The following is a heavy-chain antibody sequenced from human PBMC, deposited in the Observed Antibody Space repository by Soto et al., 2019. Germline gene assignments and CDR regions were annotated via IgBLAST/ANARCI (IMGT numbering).Heavy chain of an antibody. J-gene: IGHJ6*02. Sequence: ASVKVSCKASGGTFSSHAISWVRQAPGQGLEWMGGIIPIFGTANYAQKFQGRVTIIADKSTSTAYVELSSLRAEDTAVYYCARDPEFTAGGQSRGLMDVWGQGTTVTVSS. CDR3: ARDPEFTAGGQSRGLMDV. V-gene: IGHV1-69*06. D-gene: IGHD6-13*01. CDR2: IIPIFGTA. CDR1: GGTFSSHA.